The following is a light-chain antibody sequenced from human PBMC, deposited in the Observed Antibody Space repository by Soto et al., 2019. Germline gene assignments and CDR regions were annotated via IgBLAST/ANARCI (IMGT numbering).Light chain of an antibody. CDR2: DNN. Sequence: SGLRLPPAGCATPGQKVTISCSGSSSNIGNNYVSWYQQLPGTAPKLLIYDNNKRPSGIPDRFSGSKSGTSATLGITGLQTGDEADYYCGTWDSSLSAFYVFGTGTKVTVL. J-gene: IGLJ1*01. CDR1: SSNIGNNY. V-gene: IGLV1-51*01. CDR3: GTWDSSLSAFYV.